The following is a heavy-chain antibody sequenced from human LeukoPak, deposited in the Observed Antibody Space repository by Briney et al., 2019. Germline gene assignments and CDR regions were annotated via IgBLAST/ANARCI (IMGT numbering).Heavy chain of an antibody. Sequence: EASVKVSCKASGGTFSSYAISWVRQAPGQGLEWMGWINPNSGGTNYAQRFKGRVTMTRDTSISTAYMELSRLRSDDTAVYYCASYSGSYSVHDYYYYMDVWGKGTTVTVSS. V-gene: IGHV1-2*02. D-gene: IGHD1-26*01. CDR3: ASYSGSYSVHDYYYYMDV. CDR1: GGTFSSYA. CDR2: INPNSGGT. J-gene: IGHJ6*03.